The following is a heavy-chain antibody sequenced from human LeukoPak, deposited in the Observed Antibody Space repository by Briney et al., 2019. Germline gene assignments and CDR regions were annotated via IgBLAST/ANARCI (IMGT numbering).Heavy chain of an antibody. CDR2: ISGAGGST. J-gene: IGHJ5*02. D-gene: IGHD2-2*02. CDR1: GFTFSDYA. V-gene: IGHV3-23*01. CDR3: AKADCRSTSCYMVAWFDP. Sequence: PGGSLRLSCAASGFTFSDYAMSWVRQAPGKGLEWVSMISGAGGSTYYADSVKGRFTISRDNSKNTLYLQMNSLRVEDTAIYYCAKADCRSTSCYMVAWFDPWGQGTLVTVYS.